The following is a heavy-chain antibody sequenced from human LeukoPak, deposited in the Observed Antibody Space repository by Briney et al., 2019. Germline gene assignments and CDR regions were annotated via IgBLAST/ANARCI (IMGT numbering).Heavy chain of an antibody. V-gene: IGHV2-5*02. D-gene: IGHD4-17*01. CDR1: GFSLSTSGVG. Sequence: SGPTLVNPTQTLTLTCTFSGFSLSTSGVGVGWIRQPPGKALEWLALIYWDDDKRYSPSLKSRLTITKDTSKNQVVLTMTNMDPVDTATYYCAHQNHYGDYDGPHYYFDYWGQGTLVTVSS. J-gene: IGHJ4*02. CDR2: IYWDDDK. CDR3: AHQNHYGDYDGPHYYFDY.